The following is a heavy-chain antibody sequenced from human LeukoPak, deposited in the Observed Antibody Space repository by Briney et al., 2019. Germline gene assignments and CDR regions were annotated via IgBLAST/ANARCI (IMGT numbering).Heavy chain of an antibody. CDR1: GFTFDDYA. J-gene: IGHJ3*02. Sequence: PGRSLRPSCAASGFTFDDYAMHWVRQAPGKGLECVSGISWNSGSIGYADSVKGRFTISRDNAKNSLYLQMNSLRAEDMALYYCAKDKGTIVRGVIRAFDIWGQGTMVTVSS. D-gene: IGHD3-10*01. CDR3: AKDKGTIVRGVIRAFDI. CDR2: ISWNSGSI. V-gene: IGHV3-9*03.